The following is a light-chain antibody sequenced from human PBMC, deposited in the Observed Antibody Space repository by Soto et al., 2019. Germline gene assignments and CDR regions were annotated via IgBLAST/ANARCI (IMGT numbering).Light chain of an antibody. Sequence: DIVLTQSPGTLSLSPGERATLSCRASQSFSSGYLAWYQQKPGQAPRLLIYGASTRATDITARFSGSEAGTEFTLTISRLEHEDFAVYYCHQYGSSPPYTFGQGTKLEI. V-gene: IGKV3-20*01. CDR2: GAS. CDR3: HQYGSSPPYT. J-gene: IGKJ2*01. CDR1: QSFSSGY.